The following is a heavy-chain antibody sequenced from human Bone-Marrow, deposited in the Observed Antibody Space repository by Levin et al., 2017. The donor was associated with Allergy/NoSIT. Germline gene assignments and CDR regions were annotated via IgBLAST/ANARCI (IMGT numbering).Heavy chain of an antibody. CDR2: TYSAGRT. D-gene: IGHD3-3*01. V-gene: IGHV3-53*01. CDR1: GFAVSSIY. CDR3: ARGTGDFWSGYGLDI. Sequence: PGESLKISCAASGFAVSSIYMGWVRQAPGKGLEWVSVTYSAGRTKFTDSVKGRFTISRDDSKNTLYLQMSSLRAEDAAVYYCARGTGDFWSGYGLDIWGQGTKVTVSS. J-gene: IGHJ3*02.